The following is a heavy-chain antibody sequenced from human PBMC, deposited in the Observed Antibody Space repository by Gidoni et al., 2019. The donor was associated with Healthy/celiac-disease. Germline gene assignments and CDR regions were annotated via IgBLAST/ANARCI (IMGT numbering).Heavy chain of an antibody. D-gene: IGHD3-16*02. CDR2: IWYDGSNK. Sequence: QVQLVESGGGVVQPGRSLRLSCAASGFTFSSSGMHWVRQAPGKGLEWVAVIWYDGSNKYYADSVKGRFTISRDNSKNTLYLQMNSLRAEDTAVYYCARDSGYYDYIWGSYRHSAYFDYWGQGTLVTVSS. V-gene: IGHV3-33*01. J-gene: IGHJ4*02. CDR1: GFTFSSSG. CDR3: ARDSGYYDYIWGSYRHSAYFDY.